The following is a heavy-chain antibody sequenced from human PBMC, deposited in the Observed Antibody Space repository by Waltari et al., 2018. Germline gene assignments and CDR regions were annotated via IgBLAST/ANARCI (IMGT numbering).Heavy chain of an antibody. CDR1: GFTFSSYS. CDR3: ARGYCSGCSCYSVSY. V-gene: IGHV3-21*01. D-gene: IGHD2-15*01. J-gene: IGHJ4*02. CDR2: ISSSSSYM. Sequence: EVQLVESGGGLVKPGGSLRLSCAASGFTFSSYSMNWVRQAPGKGLEWDSSISSSSSYMYYADSVKGRFTISRDTAKNSLYLQMNSLRASDTAVYYCARGYCSGCSCYSVSYWGQGTLVTVSS.